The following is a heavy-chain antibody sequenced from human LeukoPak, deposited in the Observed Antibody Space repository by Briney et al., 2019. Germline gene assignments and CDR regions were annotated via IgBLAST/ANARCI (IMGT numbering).Heavy chain of an antibody. J-gene: IGHJ5*02. CDR2: IYSSGST. CDR1: GGSISSGNYY. CDR3: ARGAPRTWFDP. V-gene: IGHV4-61*02. Sequence: SETLSLTCTVSGGSISSGNYYWSWIRQPAGKGLEWIGRIYSSGSTNYNPSLKSRVTISPDTSKNQFSLKLTSVTAADTAVYYCARGAPRTWFDPWGQGTLVTVSS.